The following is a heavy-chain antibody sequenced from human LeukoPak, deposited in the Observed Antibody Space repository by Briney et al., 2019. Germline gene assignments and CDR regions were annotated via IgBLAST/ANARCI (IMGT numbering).Heavy chain of an antibody. J-gene: IGHJ4*02. Sequence: GASVKVSCKASAYTFTSYYMHWVRQAPGQGLEWMGIINPSGGSTSYAQKFQDRVTMTRDTSTSTVYMELSSLRSEDTAVYYCARERFTGSSWQLYYFDYWGQGTLVTVSS. V-gene: IGHV1-46*01. CDR3: ARERFTGSSWQLYYFDY. CDR2: INPSGGST. D-gene: IGHD6-13*01. CDR1: AYTFTSYY.